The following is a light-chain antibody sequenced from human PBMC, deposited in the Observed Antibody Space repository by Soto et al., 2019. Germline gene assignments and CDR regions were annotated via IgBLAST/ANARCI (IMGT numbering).Light chain of an antibody. Sequence: QSALTQPASVSWSPGQSITISCTGSSSDVGSYNLVSWHQQYPGKAPKLMIYEGSKRPSGVSNRFSGSKSGNTASLTISGLQAEDEADYYCCSYAGRSTLVFGGGTKLTVL. J-gene: IGLJ3*02. CDR3: CSYAGRSTLV. CDR2: EGS. V-gene: IGLV2-23*01. CDR1: SSDVGSYNL.